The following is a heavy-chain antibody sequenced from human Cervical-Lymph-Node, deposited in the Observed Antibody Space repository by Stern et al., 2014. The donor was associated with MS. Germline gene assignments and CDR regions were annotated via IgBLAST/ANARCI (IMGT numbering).Heavy chain of an antibody. J-gene: IGHJ5*01. CDR2: ISRYNDDT. V-gene: IGHV1-18*01. Sequence: QVQLVQSGAEVKKPGASVKVSCKASGYTFTNYGISWVRQAPGQGLEWMGWISRYNDDTNYVEKFQGRVTMTTDTSTNTAYMELRSLRSDDTAVYYCARDPRVAVAGTGGGFDSWGQGTLVTVSS. CDR3: ARDPRVAVAGTGGGFDS. D-gene: IGHD6-19*01. CDR1: GYTFTNYG.